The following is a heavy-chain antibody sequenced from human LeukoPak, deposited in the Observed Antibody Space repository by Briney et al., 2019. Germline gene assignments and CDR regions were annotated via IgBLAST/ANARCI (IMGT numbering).Heavy chain of an antibody. CDR1: GFTFSIFI. CDR2: VSSSNNYI. D-gene: IGHD2/OR15-2a*01. CDR3: ARGEGRIESRPQYYYYGMDV. Sequence: GGPLTLSCSLSGFTFSIFIMLCLRHAPGKALECVSSVSSSNNYILYAESVKGRFTISRDNAKNSLYMQMNSLGAEDRAVYYCARGEGRIESRPQYYYYGMDVWGQGATVTVSS. J-gene: IGHJ6*02. V-gene: IGHV3-21*01.